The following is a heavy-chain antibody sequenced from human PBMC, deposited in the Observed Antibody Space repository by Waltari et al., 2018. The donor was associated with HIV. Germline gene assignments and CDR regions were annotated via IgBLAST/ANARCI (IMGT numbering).Heavy chain of an antibody. CDR1: GFTFRTYG. D-gene: IGHD1-1*01. CDR2: ISFDGSNQ. CDR3: ATGQQVWETWSQLDY. V-gene: IGHV3-30*03. Sequence: QVQLVESGGGVVQPGRSLRLSCAASGFTFRTYGMHWVRQAPGKGLEWVAVISFDGSNQYYADAVGGRFTISRDNSKKKVFLQMNSLRLDDSALYYCATGQQVWETWSQLDYWGQGTLVIVSS. J-gene: IGHJ4*02.